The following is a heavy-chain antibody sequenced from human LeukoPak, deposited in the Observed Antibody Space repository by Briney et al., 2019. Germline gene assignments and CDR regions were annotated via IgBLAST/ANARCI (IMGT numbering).Heavy chain of an antibody. Sequence: SGPTLVKPTQTLTLTCTFSGFSLSTSGVGVGWIRQPPGKALEWLAVVFWDNDKRYRPSLRSRLTITKDASKNQVVLTMTNMDPVDTATYYCAHRPSDDFWSGYVDYFDYWGQGILVTVSS. V-gene: IGHV2-5*02. CDR2: VFWDNDK. J-gene: IGHJ4*02. CDR1: GFSLSTSGVG. D-gene: IGHD3-3*01. CDR3: AHRPSDDFWSGYVDYFDY.